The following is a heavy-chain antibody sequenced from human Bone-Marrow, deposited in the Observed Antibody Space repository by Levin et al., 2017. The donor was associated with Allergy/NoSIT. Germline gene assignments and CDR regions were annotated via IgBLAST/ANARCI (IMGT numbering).Heavy chain of an antibody. J-gene: IGHJ4*02. V-gene: IGHV1-69*02. D-gene: IGHD2-15*01. CDR1: GDTFSPYT. CDR3: ARSPGGTHFDY. Sequence: GASVKVSCKASGDTFSPYTISWVRQAPGQGLEWMGRVIPILDVTNYAQTFQGRLTLTADKSTSTAYMELSRLRPDDTAIYYCARSPGGTHFDYWGQGTLVSVSS. CDR2: VIPILDVT.